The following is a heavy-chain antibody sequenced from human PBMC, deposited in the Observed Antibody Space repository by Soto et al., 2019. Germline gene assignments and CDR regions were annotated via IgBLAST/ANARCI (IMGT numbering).Heavy chain of an antibody. J-gene: IGHJ3*02. V-gene: IGHV1-69*13. CDR1: GGTFSSYA. CDR3: ASSGYYDSSGSGAFDI. D-gene: IGHD3-22*01. Sequence: SVKVSCKASGGTFSSYAISWVRQAPGQGLEWMGGIIPIFGTANYAQKFQGRVTITADESTSTAYMELSSLRSEDTAVYYCASSGYYDSSGSGAFDIWGQGTMVTVSS. CDR2: IIPIFGTA.